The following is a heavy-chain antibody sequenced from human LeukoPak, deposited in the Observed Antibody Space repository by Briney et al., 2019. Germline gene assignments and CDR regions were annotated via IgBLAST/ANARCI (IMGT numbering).Heavy chain of an antibody. CDR2: INPNSGGT. V-gene: IGHV1-2*02. CDR1: GYTFTGYY. J-gene: IGHJ6*02. D-gene: IGHD3-10*01. CDR3: ARTYYYGSGSSAPYYYYGMDV. Sequence: ASVKVSCKASGYTFTGYYMHWVRQAPEQGLEWMGWINPNSGGTNYAQKFQGRVTMTRDTSISTAYMELSRLRSDGTAVYYCARTYYYGSGSSAPYYYYGMDVWGQGTTVTVSS.